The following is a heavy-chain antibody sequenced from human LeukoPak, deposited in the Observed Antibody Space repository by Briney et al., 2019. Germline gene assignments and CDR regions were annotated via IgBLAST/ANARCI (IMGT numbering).Heavy chain of an antibody. D-gene: IGHD3-9*01. CDR2: INNSGGRT. Sequence: GGSLRLSCAASGFTFSIFAMSCVRQAPGKGLECVSTINNSGGRTYYADSVKGRLTISRDNSKNTLYLQVNSLRAEDTAVYYCAKDAGYFGWLGHAYDIWGQGTMVTVSS. J-gene: IGHJ3*02. V-gene: IGHV3-23*01. CDR1: GFTFSIFA. CDR3: AKDAGYFGWLGHAYDI.